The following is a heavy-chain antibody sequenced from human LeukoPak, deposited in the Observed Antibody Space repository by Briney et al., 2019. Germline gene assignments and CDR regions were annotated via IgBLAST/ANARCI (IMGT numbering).Heavy chain of an antibody. Sequence: GGSLRLSCAASGFTFSSYSMNWVRQAPGKGLEWVSSISSSSSYIYYADSVKGRFTISRDNAKNSLYLQMNSLRAEDTALYYCAKGGYDPDYFFDYWGQGTLVTVSS. D-gene: IGHD3-16*01. V-gene: IGHV3-21*04. CDR3: AKGGYDPDYFFDY. J-gene: IGHJ4*02. CDR2: ISSSSSYI. CDR1: GFTFSSYS.